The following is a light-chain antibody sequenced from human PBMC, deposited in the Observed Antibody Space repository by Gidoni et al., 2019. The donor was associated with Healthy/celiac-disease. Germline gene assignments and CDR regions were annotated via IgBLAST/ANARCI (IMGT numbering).Light chain of an antibody. V-gene: IGKV1-39*01. CDR2: AAS. Sequence: DIQMTQSPSSLSASVGDRVTITCRASQSISSYLNWYQQKPGKAPKLLIYAASSLQSGVPSRFSGGGSGTDFTLTISSLQPVDFATFYCQQSYSAPRTFGQGTKVEIK. CDR1: QSISSY. J-gene: IGKJ1*01. CDR3: QQSYSAPRT.